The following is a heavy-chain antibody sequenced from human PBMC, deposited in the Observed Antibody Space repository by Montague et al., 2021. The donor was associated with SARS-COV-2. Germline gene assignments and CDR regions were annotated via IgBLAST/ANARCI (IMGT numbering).Heavy chain of an antibody. D-gene: IGHD1-26*01. CDR3: ASRGSSVCGVTESADLDY. V-gene: IGHV4-34*01. CDR2: INHSRRT. Sequence: SETLSLTCAVYGGSFGGYYCIWIRQPPEKGLERIGEINHSRRTNNNPSLKSRVIVSVDTSKNQYSLKLSSVTAADTAVYYCASRGSSVCGVTESADLDYWGQGILVIVSS. CDR1: GGSFGGYY. J-gene: IGHJ4*02.